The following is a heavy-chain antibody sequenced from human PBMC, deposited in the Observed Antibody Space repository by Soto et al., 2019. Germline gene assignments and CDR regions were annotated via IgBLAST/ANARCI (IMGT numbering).Heavy chain of an antibody. CDR1: GFTFNSYV. CDR3: ARDVKVALNGPTGGFDF. Sequence: PGGSLRLSCAASGFTFNSYVMSWVRQAPGKGLQWVSAISGTGGSTYYADSVKGRFTISRDNSKNTLFLQMNSLRAEDTAVYYCARDVKVALNGPTGGFDFWGPGTLVTVSS. CDR2: ISGTGGST. D-gene: IGHD7-27*01. J-gene: IGHJ4*02. V-gene: IGHV3-23*01.